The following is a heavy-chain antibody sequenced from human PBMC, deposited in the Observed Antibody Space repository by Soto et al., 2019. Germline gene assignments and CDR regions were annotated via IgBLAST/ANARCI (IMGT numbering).Heavy chain of an antibody. CDR3: ARGRGGGSSEMDY. V-gene: IGHV4-4*07. J-gene: IGHJ4*02. D-gene: IGHD3-10*01. Sequence: QVQLQESGPGLVKPSETLSLTCTVSGGSISSYYWSWIRQPAGKGLEWIGRIYTSGSTNYNPSLKSRVTISGDPSKNQFPPELSSVTAAEPAVFYCARGRGGGSSEMDYWGQGTLVTVSS. CDR2: IYTSGST. CDR1: GGSISSYY.